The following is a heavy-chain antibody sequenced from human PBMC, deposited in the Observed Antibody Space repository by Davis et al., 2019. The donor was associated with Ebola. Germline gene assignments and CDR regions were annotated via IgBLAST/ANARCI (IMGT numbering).Heavy chain of an antibody. V-gene: IGHV3-11*01. Sequence: PGGSLRLSCAASQFTFSDYYMSWIRQAPGKGLEWISYISSSGSSIDYADSVKGRFTISRDNSKTSLYLQMNSLRAEDTAVYYCATGDWGPTFAYWGPGTLVTVSS. CDR2: ISSSGSSI. D-gene: IGHD2-21*01. CDR1: QFTFSDYY. J-gene: IGHJ4*02. CDR3: ATGDWGPTFAY.